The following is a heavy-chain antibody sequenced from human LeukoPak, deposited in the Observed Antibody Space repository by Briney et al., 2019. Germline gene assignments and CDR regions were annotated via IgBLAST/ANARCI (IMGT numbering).Heavy chain of an antibody. CDR3: ARSTLDTAMVFDY. J-gene: IGHJ4*02. Sequence: ASVKVSCKASGYTFTSYGISWVRQAPGQGLEWMGGIIPIFGTANYAQKFQGRVTITADESTSTAYMELSSLRSEDTAVYYCARSTLDTAMVFDYWGQGPLVTVSS. CDR2: IIPIFGTA. V-gene: IGHV1-69*13. D-gene: IGHD5-18*01. CDR1: GYTFTSYG.